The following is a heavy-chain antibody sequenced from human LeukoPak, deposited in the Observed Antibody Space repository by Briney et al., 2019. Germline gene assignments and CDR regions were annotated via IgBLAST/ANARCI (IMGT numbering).Heavy chain of an antibody. J-gene: IGHJ4*02. V-gene: IGHV3-74*01. D-gene: IGHD3-22*01. Sequence: GGSLRLSCAASGFTFSSYWMHWVRQAPGKGLVWVSRINSGGSSTSYADSVKGRFTISRDNAKNTLYLQMNSLRAEDTAVYYCASTYYYDSSGYLLDYWGQGTLVTVSS. CDR1: GFTFSSYW. CDR2: INSGGSST. CDR3: ASTYYYDSSGYLLDY.